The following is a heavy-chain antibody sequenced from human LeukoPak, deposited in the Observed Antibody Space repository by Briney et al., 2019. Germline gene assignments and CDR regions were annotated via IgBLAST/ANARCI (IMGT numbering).Heavy chain of an antibody. Sequence: RASVKVSCEASGYTFTSYAMHWVRQAPGQRLEWMGWINAGNGNTKYSQKFQGRVTITRDTSASTAYMELSSLRSEDTAVYYCARGGYDSSGYLVYWGQGTLVTVSS. J-gene: IGHJ4*02. CDR2: INAGNGNT. CDR3: ARGGYDSSGYLVY. CDR1: GYTFTSYA. V-gene: IGHV1-3*01. D-gene: IGHD3-22*01.